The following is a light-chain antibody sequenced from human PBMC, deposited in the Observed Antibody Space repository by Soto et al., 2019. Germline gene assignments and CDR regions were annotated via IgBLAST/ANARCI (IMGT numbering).Light chain of an antibody. J-gene: IGLJ2*01. CDR3: SSFPGTVTVL. CDR2: DVT. Sequence: QSALTQPRSVSGSPGQSVTISCTGTTSDIGSYNYISWYQQHPGKAPKLMLYDVTVRPSGVPNRFSGSKSGSTASLTISGLQAEDEVDYFCSSFPGTVTVLVGGGTKLTVL. CDR1: TSDIGSYNY. V-gene: IGLV2-11*01.